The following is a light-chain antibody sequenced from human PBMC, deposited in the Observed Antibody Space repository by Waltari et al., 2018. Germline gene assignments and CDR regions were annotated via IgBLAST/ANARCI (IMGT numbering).Light chain of an antibody. J-gene: IGKJ2*01. Sequence: DIQMTQSPTSVSASVGDRVTITCRASRGISTWLAWYQQKSGQAPKLLIDAASNLQSGVPSRFSGSGAATDFTLTINSLQPEDFATYYCQQANSFPPTFGQGTKVEIK. V-gene: IGKV1-12*01. CDR1: RGISTW. CDR3: QQANSFPPT. CDR2: AAS.